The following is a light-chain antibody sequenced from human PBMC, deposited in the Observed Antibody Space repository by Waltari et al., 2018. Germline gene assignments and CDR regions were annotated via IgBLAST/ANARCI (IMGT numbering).Light chain of an antibody. V-gene: IGLV2-11*01. CDR3: CSYAGSYTYV. CDR2: DVS. CDR1: SSHVGDYSY. J-gene: IGLJ1*01. Sequence: QSALTQPRSVSGSPVQSVTISCPGTSSHVGDYSYVSWYQQHPGKAPKLMIHDVSKRPSGVPDRFSGSKSGNTASLTISGLQAEDEADYYCCSYAGSYTYVFGTGTKVTVL.